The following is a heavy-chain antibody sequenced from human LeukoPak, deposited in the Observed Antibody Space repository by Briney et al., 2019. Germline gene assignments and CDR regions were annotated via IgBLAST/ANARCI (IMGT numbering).Heavy chain of an antibody. J-gene: IGHJ5*02. Sequence: PSETLSLTCTVSGGSISNSDYFWVWIRQPPGKGLEWIGSIYYSGNTYYNPSLKSRVTISVDTSKNQFSLKLSSVTAADTAVYYCARGAVRSRIVVVVAARPKYNWFDPWGQGTLVTVSS. CDR2: IYYSGNT. V-gene: IGHV4-39*07. CDR3: ARGAVRSRIVVVVAARPKYNWFDP. CDR1: GGSISNSDYF. D-gene: IGHD2-15*01.